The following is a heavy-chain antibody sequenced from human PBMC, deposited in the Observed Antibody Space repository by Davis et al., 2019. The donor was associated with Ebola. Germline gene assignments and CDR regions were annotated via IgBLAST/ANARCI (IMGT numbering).Heavy chain of an antibody. J-gene: IGHJ3*02. CDR2: INHSGST. CDR3: ARRAVSHAFDI. V-gene: IGHV4-34*01. D-gene: IGHD6-19*01. CDR1: GGSFSGYY. Sequence: PGGSLRLSCAVYGGSFSGYYWSWIRQPPGKGLEWIGEINHSGSTNYNPSLKSRVTISVDTSKNQFSLKLSSVTAADTAVYYCARRAVSHAFDIWGQGTMVTVSS.